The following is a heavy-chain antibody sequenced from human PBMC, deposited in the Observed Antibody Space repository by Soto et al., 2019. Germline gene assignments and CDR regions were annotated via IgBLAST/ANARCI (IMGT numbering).Heavy chain of an antibody. D-gene: IGHD1-26*01. V-gene: IGHV3-48*02. Sequence: EVQLVESGGGLVQPGGSLRLSCAASGFTFSSYSMNWVRQAPGKGLEWVSYISSSSSTIYYADSVKGRFTISRDNAKNSLYLQMNSLRDKDTAVYYCARVLIVGAPGFDYWGQGTLVTVSS. CDR3: ARVLIVGAPGFDY. CDR1: GFTFSSYS. J-gene: IGHJ4*02. CDR2: ISSSSSTI.